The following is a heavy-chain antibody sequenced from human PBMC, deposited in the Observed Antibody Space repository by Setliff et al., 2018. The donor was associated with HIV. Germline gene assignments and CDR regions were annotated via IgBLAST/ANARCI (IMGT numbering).Heavy chain of an antibody. CDR3: ARRAAATTNFDY. V-gene: IGHV4-38-2*01. J-gene: IGHJ4*02. Sequence: PSETLSLTCAVSGYSISRDHYWAWIRQPPGKGLEYIGNIYHSGSTFYNPSLKSRVTVSVDTSKNQFSLKVTSVTAADTAVYYCARRAAATTNFDYWGQGTLVTVSS. CDR2: IYHSGST. CDR1: GYSISRDHY. D-gene: IGHD1-26*01.